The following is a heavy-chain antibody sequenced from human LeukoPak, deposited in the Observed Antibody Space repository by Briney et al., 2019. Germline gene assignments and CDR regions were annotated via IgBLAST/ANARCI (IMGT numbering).Heavy chain of an antibody. Sequence: GGSLRLSCAASGFTFSSYGMHWVRQAPGKGLEWVAVIWYDGSNKYYADSVKGRFTISGDNSKNTLYLQMNSLRAEDTAVYYCATGQRNGVRLTAAGLVDYWGQGTLVTVSS. D-gene: IGHD6-13*01. CDR2: IWYDGSNK. CDR3: ATGQRNGVRLTAAGLVDY. CDR1: GFTFSSYG. J-gene: IGHJ4*02. V-gene: IGHV3-33*01.